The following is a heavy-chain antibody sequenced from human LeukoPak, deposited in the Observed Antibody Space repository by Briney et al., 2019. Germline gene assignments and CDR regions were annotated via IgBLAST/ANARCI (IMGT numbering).Heavy chain of an antibody. D-gene: IGHD3-10*01. Sequence: GGSLRLSCAASGFTFSSYAMHWVRQAPGKGLEWVAVISYDGSNKYYADSVKGRFTISRDNAKNSLYLQMNSLRAEDTAVYYCARSPRPGAVRGVIISPLPEYFDYWGRGTLVTVSS. CDR2: ISYDGSNK. V-gene: IGHV3-30-3*01. CDR3: ARSPRPGAVRGVIISPLPEYFDY. CDR1: GFTFSSYA. J-gene: IGHJ4*02.